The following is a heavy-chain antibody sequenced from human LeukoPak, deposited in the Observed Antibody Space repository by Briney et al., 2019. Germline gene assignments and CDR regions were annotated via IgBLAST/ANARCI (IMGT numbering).Heavy chain of an antibody. CDR2: INGDGRNI. CDR1: GFTLSSYR. CDR3: TRDLTDYDVSTGLHHYYMDV. D-gene: IGHD3-9*01. Sequence: GGSLRLSCVASGFTLSSYRMHWVRQDPRKGLVWVSRINGDGRNINYADSVRGRFTISRDNAKNTLYLQMNTLRVEDTAVYYCTRDLTDYDVSTGLHHYYMDVWGQGTTVAVSS. J-gene: IGHJ6*02. V-gene: IGHV3-74*01.